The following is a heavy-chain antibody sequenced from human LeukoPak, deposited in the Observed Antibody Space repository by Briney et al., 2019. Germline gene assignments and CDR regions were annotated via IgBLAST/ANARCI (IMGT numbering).Heavy chain of an antibody. CDR1: GGSISSYY. D-gene: IGHD6-13*01. J-gene: IGHJ4*02. V-gene: IGHV4-59*01. CDR2: IHYSGST. CDR3: ASGTYYYFDF. Sequence: SETLSLTCTVSGGSISSYYWICIRQPPGKGLEWIGYIHYSGSTNYNPSLKSPFTISVDTSKSQFSLKVNCLTVADTGVYCCASGTYYYFDFWGQGALVTVSS.